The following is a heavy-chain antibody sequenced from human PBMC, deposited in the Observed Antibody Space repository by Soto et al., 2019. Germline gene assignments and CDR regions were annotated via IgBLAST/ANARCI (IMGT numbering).Heavy chain of an antibody. D-gene: IGHD3-3*01. Sequence: PGETLEISCKGSGYSFTSYWIGWVRQMPGKGLEWMGIIYPGDSDTRYSPSFQGQVAISADKSISAAYLQWSSLKASDTAMYYCARLYYDFWSGYFDYGGQGSLVTVSS. J-gene: IGHJ4*02. CDR2: IYPGDSDT. CDR3: ARLYYDFWSGYFDY. CDR1: GYSFTSYW. V-gene: IGHV5-51*01.